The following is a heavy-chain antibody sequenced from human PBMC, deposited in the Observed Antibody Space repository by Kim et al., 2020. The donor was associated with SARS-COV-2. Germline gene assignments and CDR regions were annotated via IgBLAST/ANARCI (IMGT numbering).Heavy chain of an antibody. V-gene: IGHV5-51*01. J-gene: IGHJ6*01. D-gene: IGHD2-15*01. CDR3: ARQGRQGYSYGMDV. Sequence: PSVKGQVTITADKSSSTAYLQWSSLKASDTAMYYCARQGRQGYSYGMDVWGQGTTVTVSS.